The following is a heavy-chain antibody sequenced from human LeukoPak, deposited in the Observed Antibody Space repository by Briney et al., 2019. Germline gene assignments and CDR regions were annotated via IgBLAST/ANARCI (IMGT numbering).Heavy chain of an antibody. CDR1: GFTFSSYD. J-gene: IGHJ4*02. CDR2: ISSGSTI. Sequence: GGSLRLSCAASGFTFSSYDMNWVRQAPGEGLEWVSYISSGSTISYADSVKGRFTISRDNAKNSLYLQMNSLRAEDTAVYYCARSGFGFWGQGTLVTVSS. V-gene: IGHV3-48*03. D-gene: IGHD3-16*01. CDR3: ARSGFGF.